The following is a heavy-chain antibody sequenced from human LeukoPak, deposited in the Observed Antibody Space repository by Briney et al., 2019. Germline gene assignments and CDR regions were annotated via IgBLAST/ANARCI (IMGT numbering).Heavy chain of an antibody. CDR3: AKSWYGYNLPPSDAFDI. D-gene: IGHD5-24*01. CDR2: ISYDGSNK. CDR1: GFTFSSYG. J-gene: IGHJ3*02. V-gene: IGHV3-30*18. Sequence: GGSLRLSCAASGFTFSSYGMHWVRQAPGKGLEWVAVISYDGSNKYYADSVKGRFTISRDNSKNTLYLQMNSLRAEDTAVYYCAKSWYGYNLPPSDAFDIWGQGTMVTVSS.